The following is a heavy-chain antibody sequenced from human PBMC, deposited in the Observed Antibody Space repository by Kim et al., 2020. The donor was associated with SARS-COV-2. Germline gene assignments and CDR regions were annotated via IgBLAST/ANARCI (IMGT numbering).Heavy chain of an antibody. D-gene: IGHD6-13*01. CDR1: GYTFTSYA. CDR2: INTNTGNP. Sequence: ASVKVSCKASGYTFTSYAMNWVRQAPGQGLEWMGWINTNTGNPTYAQGFTGRFVFSLDTSVSTAYLQISSLKAEDTAVYYCAREGRQQLDRYYYGMDVWGQGTTVTVSS. V-gene: IGHV7-4-1*02. CDR3: AREGRQQLDRYYYGMDV. J-gene: IGHJ6*02.